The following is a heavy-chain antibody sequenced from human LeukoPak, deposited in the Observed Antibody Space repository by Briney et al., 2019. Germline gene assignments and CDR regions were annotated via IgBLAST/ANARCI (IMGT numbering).Heavy chain of an antibody. Sequence: SETLFLTCTVSGGSISSYYWSWIRQPAGKGLEWIGRIYTSGSTNYNRSLKSRVTMSVDTSKNQFSLKLSSVTAADTAVYYCPRDGGYYYGSGSYYKPHWFDPWGEGTLVTVSS. V-gene: IGHV4-4*07. D-gene: IGHD3-10*01. J-gene: IGHJ5*02. CDR3: PRDGGYYYGSGSYYKPHWFDP. CDR1: GGSISSYY. CDR2: IYTSGST.